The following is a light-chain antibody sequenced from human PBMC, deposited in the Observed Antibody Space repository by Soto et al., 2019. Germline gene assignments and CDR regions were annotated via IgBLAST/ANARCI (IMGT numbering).Light chain of an antibody. CDR3: MQALQTSYT. J-gene: IGKJ2*01. CDR1: QSLLNTNGNNY. CDR2: LGS. V-gene: IGKV2-28*01. Sequence: DIVMTQSPLSLPVTPGEPASISCRSSQSLLNTNGNNYLDWYLQKPGQSPQLLIYLGSNRASGVPYRFSGSGSGTDFTLKISRVEAEDVGIYFCMQALQTSYTFGQGTKLEIK.